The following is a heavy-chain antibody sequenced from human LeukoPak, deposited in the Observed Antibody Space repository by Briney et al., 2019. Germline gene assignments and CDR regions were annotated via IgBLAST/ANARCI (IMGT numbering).Heavy chain of an antibody. D-gene: IGHD6-6*01. CDR1: GDTFSSYA. V-gene: IGHV1-69*05. Sequence: ASVKVSCKASGDTFSSYAISWVRQAPGQGLEWMGRIIPIFGTANYAQKFQGRVTITTDESTSTAYMELSSLRSEDTAVYYCARDSSSSFAFDYWGQGTLVTVSS. CDR2: IIPIFGTA. J-gene: IGHJ4*02. CDR3: ARDSSSSFAFDY.